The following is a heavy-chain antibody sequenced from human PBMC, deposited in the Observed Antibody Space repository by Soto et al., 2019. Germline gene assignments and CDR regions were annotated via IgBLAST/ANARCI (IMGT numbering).Heavy chain of an antibody. Sequence: SETLCLTCTVTGGTISGYYWSWIRQAPGKGLEWIAYIYNSGSTNYNPSLKSRVTISVDTSKNQFSLKLSSVTAADTAVYYCARGRTNYYGSGRRFDYWGQGTLVTVSS. V-gene: IGHV4-59*12. CDR2: IYNSGST. D-gene: IGHD3-10*01. CDR1: GGTISGYY. CDR3: ARGRTNYYGSGRRFDY. J-gene: IGHJ4*02.